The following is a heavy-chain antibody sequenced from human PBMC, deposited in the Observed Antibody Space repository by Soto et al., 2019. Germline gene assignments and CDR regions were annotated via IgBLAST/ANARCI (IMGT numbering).Heavy chain of an antibody. CDR1: GYTFSDFD. CDR3: ARGNPFNYAGFDV. Sequence: QAHLEQSGAGLKRPGASVKVSCKASGYTFSDFDINWLRQASGPGPEWMGWMNAKSGDTFFAQRFQGKFNMTWDTSLCTDYMEVGSLTSDDTAIYYCARGNPFNYAGFDVWGQGTTVAVSS. J-gene: IGHJ6*02. CDR2: MNAKSGDT. V-gene: IGHV1-8*01. D-gene: IGHD3-16*01.